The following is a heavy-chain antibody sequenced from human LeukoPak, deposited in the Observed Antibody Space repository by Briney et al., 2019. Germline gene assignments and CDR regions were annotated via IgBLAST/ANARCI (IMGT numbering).Heavy chain of an antibody. V-gene: IGHV3-64*01. CDR3: ARGRTGTAKPSFDY. D-gene: IGHD1-7*01. CDR1: GFTFSSYA. CDR2: ISSNGGST. Sequence: GGSLRLSCAASGFTFSSYAMHWVRQAPEKGLEYVSAISSNGGSTYYANSVKGRFTISRDNSKNTLYLQMGSLRAEDMAVYYCARGRTGTAKPSFDYWGQGTLVTVSS. J-gene: IGHJ4*02.